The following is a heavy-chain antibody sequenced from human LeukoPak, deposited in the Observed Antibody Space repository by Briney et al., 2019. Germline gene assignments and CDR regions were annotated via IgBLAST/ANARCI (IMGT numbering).Heavy chain of an antibody. D-gene: IGHD3-10*01. CDR3: AKDQELWFEPIYYYYGMDA. V-gene: IGHV3-23*01. CDR1: GFTFSSYA. CDR2: ISGSGGST. Sequence: GGSLRLSCAASGFTFSSYAMSWVRQAPGKGLEWVSAISGSGGSTYYADSVKGRFTISRDNSKNTLYLQMNSLRAEDTAVYYCAKDQELWFEPIYYYYGMDAWGQGTTVTVSS. J-gene: IGHJ6*02.